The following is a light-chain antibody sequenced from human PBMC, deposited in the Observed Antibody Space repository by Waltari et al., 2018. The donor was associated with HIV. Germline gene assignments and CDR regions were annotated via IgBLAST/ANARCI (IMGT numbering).Light chain of an antibody. Sequence: EIVLTQSPGPLSLSPGERVILSCRASQSVSNNYLAWYKHKPGQAPRLLIYGASSRASGIPDRFSGSGSGTDFTLTISRLEPEDFALYYCQQYGASVTFGQGTKLAI. CDR3: QQYGASVT. CDR1: QSVSNNY. J-gene: IGKJ2*01. V-gene: IGKV3-20*01. CDR2: GAS.